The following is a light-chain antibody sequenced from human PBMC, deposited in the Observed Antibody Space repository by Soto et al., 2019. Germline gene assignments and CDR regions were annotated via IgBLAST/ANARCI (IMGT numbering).Light chain of an antibody. CDR1: QSVSGSY. V-gene: IGKV3-20*01. J-gene: IGKJ1*01. CDR2: GAF. Sequence: EIVLTQSPGTLSLSPGERATLSCRASQSVSGSYLAWYQQKPGQAPRLLIYGAFSRATGIPERISGSGSGTDFTLTISRPEPEDFAVYYCQLYGSSSWTFGQGTKVEIK. CDR3: QLYGSSSWT.